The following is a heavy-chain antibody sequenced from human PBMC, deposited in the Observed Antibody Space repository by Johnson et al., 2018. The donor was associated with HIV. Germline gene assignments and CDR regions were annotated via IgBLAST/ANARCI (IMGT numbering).Heavy chain of an antibody. D-gene: IGHD6-6*01. V-gene: IGHV3-15*05. CDR1: GFTFSHAW. CDR3: ASQPRIAARGKAFDI. Sequence: VQLVESGGGLVQPGGSLRLSCAASGFTFSHAWMTWVRQAPGKGLEWVGRIKSKTDGGTTDYAAPVKGRFTISRDDSKNTLYLQMNSLRAEETALYYCASQPRIAARGKAFDIWSQGTMVTVS. J-gene: IGHJ3*02. CDR2: IKSKTDGGTT.